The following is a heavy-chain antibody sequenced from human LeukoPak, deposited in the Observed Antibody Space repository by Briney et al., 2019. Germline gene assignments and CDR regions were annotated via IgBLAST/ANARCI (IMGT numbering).Heavy chain of an antibody. V-gene: IGHV3-48*04. J-gene: IGHJ5*02. CDR1: GFTFSSYS. CDR3: ARGVLRFLEWLQLRYNWFDP. CDR2: ISSSSSTI. D-gene: IGHD3-3*01. Sequence: GRSLRLSCAASGFTFSSYSMNWVRQAPGKGLEWVSYISSSSSTIYYADSVKGRFTISRDNAKNSLYLQMNSLRAEDTAVYYCARGVLRFLEWLQLRYNWFDPWGQGTLVTVSS.